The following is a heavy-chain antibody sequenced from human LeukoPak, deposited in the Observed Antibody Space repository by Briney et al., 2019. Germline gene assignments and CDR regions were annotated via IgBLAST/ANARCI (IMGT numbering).Heavy chain of an antibody. CDR3: ATTRWTSERGGFDY. Sequence: SETLSLTCTVSSGSISTSSYYWGWIRQPPGKGLEWIGRIYTSGSTKYNPSLKSRVTISLDTSKSQFSLKVSSVTAADTAMYYCATTRWTSERGGFDYWGQGTLVTVSS. J-gene: IGHJ4*02. D-gene: IGHD1-1*01. CDR2: IYTSGST. V-gene: IGHV4-39*07. CDR1: SGSISTSSYY.